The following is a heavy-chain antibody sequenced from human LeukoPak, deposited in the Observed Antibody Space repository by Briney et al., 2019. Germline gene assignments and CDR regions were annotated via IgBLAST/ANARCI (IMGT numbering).Heavy chain of an antibody. D-gene: IGHD3-22*01. CDR1: GYTFTDYY. CDR2: IDPEDGET. J-gene: IGHJ4*02. CDR3: ATDVRYYDSSGYY. Sequence: ASVKISCKVSGYTFTDYYMHWVQQAPGKGLEWMGLIDPEDGETIYAEKFQGRVTITADTSTDTAYMELSSLRSEDTAVYYCATDVRYYDSSGYYWGQGTLVTVSS. V-gene: IGHV1-69-2*01.